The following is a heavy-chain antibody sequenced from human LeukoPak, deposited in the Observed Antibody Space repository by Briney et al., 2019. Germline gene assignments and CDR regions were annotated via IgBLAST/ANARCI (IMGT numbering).Heavy chain of an antibody. CDR3: ARAAASSSNFWSGYYAPGFDY. CDR1: GFTFSSYS. CDR2: ISSSSSYI. Sequence: GGSLRLSCAASGFTFSSYSMNWVRQAPGKGLEWVSSISSSSSYIYYADSVKGRFTISRDNAKNSLYLQMNSLRAEDTAVYYCARAAASSSNFWSGYYAPGFDYWGQGTLVTVSS. D-gene: IGHD3-3*01. J-gene: IGHJ4*02. V-gene: IGHV3-21*01.